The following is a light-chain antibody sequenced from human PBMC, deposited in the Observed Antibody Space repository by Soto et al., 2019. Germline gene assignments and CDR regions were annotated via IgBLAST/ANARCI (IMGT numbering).Light chain of an antibody. Sequence: DIQMTQSPSSLSASVGDRVTITCRASQSISSYLNWYQQKPGKAPKLLIYAASSLQSGVPSRFSGSGSGTDFTLTISSLQPEEFATYYCQQRYSTPRFTFGPGTKVDIK. CDR3: QQRYSTPRFT. CDR2: AAS. J-gene: IGKJ3*01. CDR1: QSISSY. V-gene: IGKV1-39*01.